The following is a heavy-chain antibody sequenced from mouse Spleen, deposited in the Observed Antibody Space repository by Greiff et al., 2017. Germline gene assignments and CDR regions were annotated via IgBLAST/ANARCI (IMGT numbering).Heavy chain of an antibody. CDR3: ARLDSFDY. CDR1: GFTFSSYG. J-gene: IGHJ2*01. CDR2: ISSGGSYT. Sequence: EVKLVESGGDLVKPGGSLKLSCAASGFTFSSYGMSWVRQTPDKRLEWVATISSGGSYTYYPDSVKGRFTISRDNAKNTLYLQMSSLKSEDTAMYYCARLDSFDYWGQGTTLTVSS. V-gene: IGHV5-6*01.